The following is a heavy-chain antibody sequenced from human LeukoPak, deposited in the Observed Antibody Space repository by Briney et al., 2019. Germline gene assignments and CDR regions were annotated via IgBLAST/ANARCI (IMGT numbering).Heavy chain of an antibody. CDR3: AKDSDIAVAGSDDALDV. J-gene: IGHJ3*01. Sequence: GGSLRLSCSASGFTLSTYAMHWVRQAPGKGLEHVSVISGNGGSTYYADSVKGRFTISRDTSKNTLFLQMNSLRPEDTAVYYCAKDSDIAVAGSDDALDVWGQGTMVTVSS. CDR1: GFTLSTYA. D-gene: IGHD6-19*01. CDR2: ISGNGGST. V-gene: IGHV3-64*04.